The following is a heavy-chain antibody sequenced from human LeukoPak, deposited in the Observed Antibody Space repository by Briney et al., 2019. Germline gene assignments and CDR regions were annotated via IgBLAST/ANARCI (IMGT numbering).Heavy chain of an antibody. D-gene: IGHD3-10*01. V-gene: IGHV4-39*01. CDR3: ARHTNSGGLWFGTAHWFDP. Sequence: PSETLSLTCTVSGGSISSSSYYWGWIRQPPGKGLEWIGSIYYSGSTYYNPSLKSRVTISVDTSKNQFSLKLSSVTAADTAVYYCARHTNSGGLWFGTAHWFDPWGQGTLVTVSS. J-gene: IGHJ5*02. CDR2: IYYSGST. CDR1: GGSISSSSYY.